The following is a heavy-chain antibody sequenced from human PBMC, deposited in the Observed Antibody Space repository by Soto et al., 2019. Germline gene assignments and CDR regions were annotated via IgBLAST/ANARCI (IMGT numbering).Heavy chain of an antibody. Sequence: PGESLKISCAASGFTFSSYAMHWVRQAPGKGLEWVAVISYDGSNKYYADSVKGRFTISRDNSKNTLYLQMNSLRAEDTAVYYCARDGLSGYLYYYGMDVWGQGTTVTVSS. CDR3: ARDGLSGYLYYYGMDV. CDR1: GFTFSSYA. CDR2: ISYDGSNK. V-gene: IGHV3-30-3*01. J-gene: IGHJ6*02. D-gene: IGHD3-9*01.